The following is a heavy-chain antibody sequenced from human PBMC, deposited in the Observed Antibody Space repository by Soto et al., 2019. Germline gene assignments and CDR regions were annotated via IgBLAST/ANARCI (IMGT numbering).Heavy chain of an antibody. CDR1: GASIRSFF. CDR3: ARPSGSYSYYYGMDV. J-gene: IGHJ6*02. Sequence: SETLSLTCTVSGASIRSFFWSWIRQPPGRGLEWIGNIYYSVSTNYNPSLKNRVTMSVDTSKNQFSLMLTSVTAADTAVYYCARPSGSYSYYYGMDVWGQGTTVTVSS. D-gene: IGHD1-26*01. V-gene: IGHV4-59*01. CDR2: IYYSVST.